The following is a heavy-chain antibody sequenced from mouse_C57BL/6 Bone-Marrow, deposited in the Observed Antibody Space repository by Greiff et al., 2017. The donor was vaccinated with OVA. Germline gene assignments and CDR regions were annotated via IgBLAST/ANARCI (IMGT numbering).Heavy chain of an antibody. J-gene: IGHJ2*01. CDR3: GYGKGRNP. CDR2: SYPRSGST. Sequence: QLQQSGAELARPGASVKLSCKASGHTFTSYGISWVKQRTGQGREWIGESYPRSGSTYYNEKFKGKATLTADKSSSTAYMELRSLTSEDSAVYFGGYGKGRNPWGQGTTLAVSS. V-gene: IGHV1-81*01. D-gene: IGHD2-10*02. CDR1: GHTFTSYG.